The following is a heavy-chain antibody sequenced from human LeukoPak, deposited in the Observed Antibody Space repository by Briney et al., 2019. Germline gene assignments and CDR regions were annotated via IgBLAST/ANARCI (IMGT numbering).Heavy chain of an antibody. J-gene: IGHJ4*02. V-gene: IGHV4-39*07. D-gene: IGHD5-12*01. CDR1: GGSISSSSYY. Sequence: PSETLSLTCTVSGGSISSSSYYWGWIRQPPGKGLEWIGEINHSGSTNYNPSLKSRVTISVDTSKNQFSLKLSSVTAADTAVYYCARGRGVGGYDLSGIDYWGQGTLVTVSS. CDR2: INHSGST. CDR3: ARGRGVGGYDLSGIDY.